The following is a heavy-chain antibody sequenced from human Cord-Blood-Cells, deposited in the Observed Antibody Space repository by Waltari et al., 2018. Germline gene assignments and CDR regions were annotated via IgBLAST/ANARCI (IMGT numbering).Heavy chain of an antibody. CDR3: ARIRIAARPDIDY. D-gene: IGHD6-6*01. J-gene: IGHJ4*02. CDR1: GGSFSGYY. CDR2: INHSGSN. Sequence: QVQLQQWGAGLLKPSETLSLTCAVYGGSFSGYYWSWIRQPPGKGLEWIGEINHSGSNNYNPSLKSRVTISVDTSKNQFSLKLSSVTAADTAVYYCARIRIAARPDIDYWGQGTLVTVSS. V-gene: IGHV4-34*01.